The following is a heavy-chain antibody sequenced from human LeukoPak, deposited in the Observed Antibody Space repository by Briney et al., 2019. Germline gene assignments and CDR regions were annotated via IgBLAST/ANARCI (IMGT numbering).Heavy chain of an antibody. V-gene: IGHV3-7*01. D-gene: IGHD6-6*01. J-gene: IGHJ2*01. CDR1: GFTFSRYW. CDR2: IKQDGSEK. CDR3: ARAARGSSWGLSYFDP. Sequence: GGSLRLPCAASGFTFSRYWTSWVRQAPGKGLEWVANIKQDGSEKYYVDSVKGRFTISRDNAKTSMSLQMNRLRAEATAVSYCARAARGSSWGLSYFDPWGRGTLVTVSS.